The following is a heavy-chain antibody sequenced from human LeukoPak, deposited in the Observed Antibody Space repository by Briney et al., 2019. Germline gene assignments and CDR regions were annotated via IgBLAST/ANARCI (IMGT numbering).Heavy chain of an antibody. J-gene: IGHJ5*02. V-gene: IGHV4-61*01. CDR1: GGSVSSGSYY. CDR2: IYYSGST. Sequence: SETLSLTCTVSGGSVSSGSYYWSWIRQPPGKGLEWIGYIYYSGSTNYNPSLKSRVTISVDTSKNQFSLKLGSVTAADTAVYYCARDLLTMVRGVMVGWFDPWGQGTLVTVSS. CDR3: ARDLLTMVRGVMVGWFDP. D-gene: IGHD3-10*01.